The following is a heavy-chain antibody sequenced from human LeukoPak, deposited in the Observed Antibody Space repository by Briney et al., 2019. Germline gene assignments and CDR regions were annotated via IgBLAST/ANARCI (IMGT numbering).Heavy chain of an antibody. D-gene: IGHD3-10*01. CDR1: GFTFSSYW. Sequence: RSGGSLRLSCAASGFTFSSYWMHWVRQAPGKRLVWVSHINGDGSTTAYTDSVKGRLTISRENAKNTLYLQMNSLRAEDTAVYYCARDFGELLNPLDAFDIWGQGTMVTVSS. V-gene: IGHV3-74*01. J-gene: IGHJ3*02. CDR3: ARDFGELLNPLDAFDI. CDR2: INGDGSTT.